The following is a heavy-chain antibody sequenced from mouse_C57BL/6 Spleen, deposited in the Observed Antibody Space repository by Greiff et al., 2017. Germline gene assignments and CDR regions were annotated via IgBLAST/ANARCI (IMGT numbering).Heavy chain of an antibody. CDR3: SRGSSYSFDY. Sequence: QVQLQQPGAELVMPGSSVKLSCKASGYTFTSYWMDWVKQRPGQGLEWIGDIDPSDSDTHYNQKFKDKATLTVDKSSSTAYMQLSSLTSEDSAVXCCSRGSSYSFDYWGQGTTLTVSS. J-gene: IGHJ2*01. CDR2: IDPSDSDT. V-gene: IGHV1-61*01. D-gene: IGHD1-1*01. CDR1: GYTFTSYW.